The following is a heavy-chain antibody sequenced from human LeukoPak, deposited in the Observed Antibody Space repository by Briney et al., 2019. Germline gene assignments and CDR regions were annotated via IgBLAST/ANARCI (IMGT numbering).Heavy chain of an antibody. D-gene: IGHD6-19*01. CDR3: ARGGSGWYIDS. CDR1: GFTFSSYS. J-gene: IGHJ4*02. V-gene: IGHV3-21*01. CDR2: ISSSGSYK. Sequence: GGSLRLSCAASGFTFSSYSMNWVRQAPGKGLEWVSSISSSGSYKYYADSVKGRFTTSRDNAKNSLYLQMNSLRAEDTAVYYCARGGSGWYIDSWGQGTLVTVSS.